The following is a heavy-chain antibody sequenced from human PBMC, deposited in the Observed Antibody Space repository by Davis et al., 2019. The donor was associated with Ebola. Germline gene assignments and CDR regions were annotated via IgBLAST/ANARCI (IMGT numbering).Heavy chain of an antibody. V-gene: IGHV3-23*01. CDR1: GFTFSSYA. Sequence: GESLKISCAASGFTFSSYAMSWVRQAPGKGLEWVSAISGSGGSTYYADSVKGRFTISRDNSKNTLYLQMNSLRAEDTAVYYCAKDLGSSGWGYFDYWGQGTLVTVSS. D-gene: IGHD6-19*01. CDR2: ISGSGGST. CDR3: AKDLGSSGWGYFDY. J-gene: IGHJ4*02.